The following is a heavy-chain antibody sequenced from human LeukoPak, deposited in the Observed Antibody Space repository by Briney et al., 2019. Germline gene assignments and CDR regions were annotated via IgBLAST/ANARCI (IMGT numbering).Heavy chain of an antibody. V-gene: IGHV3-23*01. J-gene: IGHJ4*02. D-gene: IGHD2-15*01. CDR1: GFTFRNYA. Sequence: GGSLRLSCAASGFTFRNYAMSWVRQAPGKGLEWVSAISGSDAGTYYADSVKGRFTISRDNSKNTLYLQMNSLRAEDAAVYYCAKAPLGRCSGAICYYLDYWGQGTLVTVSS. CDR2: ISGSDAGT. CDR3: AKAPLGRCSGAICYYLDY.